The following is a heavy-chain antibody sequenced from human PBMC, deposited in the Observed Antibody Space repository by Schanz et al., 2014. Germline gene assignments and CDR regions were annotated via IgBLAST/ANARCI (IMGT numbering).Heavy chain of an antibody. CDR2: ISASGGTT. J-gene: IGHJ4*02. V-gene: IGHV3-23*01. D-gene: IGHD3-10*01. CDR1: GFTFSAYA. CDR3: VRDELLWFGEVLSLDY. Sequence: EVQLLESGGGLVQPGGSLRLSCAASGFTFSAYAMTWVRQIPGKGLEWVSAISASGGTTYYADSVKGRFTISRDNSNKTVDLQMNSLRAEDTALYYCVRDELLWFGEVLSLDYWGQGALVTGSS.